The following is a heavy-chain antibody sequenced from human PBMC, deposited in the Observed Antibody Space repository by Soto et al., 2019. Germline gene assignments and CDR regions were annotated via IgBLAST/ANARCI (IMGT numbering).Heavy chain of an antibody. Sequence: QVQLVQSGAEVKKPGASVKVSCKVSGFRLSELSMHWVRQAPGKGLEWMGGFDPEERETIYAQKFQGRVTMTEDTSTDTGYMELSSLRSEDTAVYYCVTVKIVVVVAATAGLRDFDYWGQGTLVTVSS. V-gene: IGHV1-24*01. CDR1: GFRLSELS. CDR3: VTVKIVVVVAATAGLRDFDY. CDR2: FDPEERET. D-gene: IGHD2-15*01. J-gene: IGHJ4*02.